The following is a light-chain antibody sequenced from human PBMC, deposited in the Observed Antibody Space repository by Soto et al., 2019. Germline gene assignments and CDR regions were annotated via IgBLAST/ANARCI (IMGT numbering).Light chain of an antibody. V-gene: IGKV3-20*01. Sequence: EIVLTQSPGTLSLSPGERATLSCRASQSVSSSSLAWYQQKPGQAPRLLIFGASSRATGIPDRFIGSGSGTEFILTISRLEPDDFAIYHCHQHGGSPETFGQGTKVDI. J-gene: IGKJ1*01. CDR3: HQHGGSPET. CDR2: GAS. CDR1: QSVSSSS.